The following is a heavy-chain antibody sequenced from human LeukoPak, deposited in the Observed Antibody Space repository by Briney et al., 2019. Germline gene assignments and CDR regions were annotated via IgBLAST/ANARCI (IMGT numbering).Heavy chain of an antibody. D-gene: IGHD6-13*01. CDR1: GGSIRSYY. V-gene: IGHV4-59*01. J-gene: IGHJ4*02. CDR2: IYYSGST. Sequence: SETLSLTCTVSGGSIRSYYWSWIRQPPGKGLEWIGYIYYSGSTNYNPSLKSRVTISVDTSKNQFSLKLSSVTAADTAVYYCASSGSFRQQLVKWGQGTLVTVSS. CDR3: ASSGSFRQQLVK.